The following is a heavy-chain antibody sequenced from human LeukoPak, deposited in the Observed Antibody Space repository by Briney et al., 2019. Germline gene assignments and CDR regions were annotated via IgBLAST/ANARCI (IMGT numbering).Heavy chain of an antibody. V-gene: IGHV3-7*05. D-gene: IGHD4-23*01. CDR1: GFTFSTYY. CDR3: ARDYGGNLDY. Sequence: PGGSLRLSCAASGFTFSTYYMAWVRQAPGKGLEWVANIKQDGSTKNYVDSVKGRFTISRDNAYNSLYLQMNSLRAEDTAVYYCARDYGGNLDYWGQGTLVTHSS. CDR2: IKQDGSTK. J-gene: IGHJ4*02.